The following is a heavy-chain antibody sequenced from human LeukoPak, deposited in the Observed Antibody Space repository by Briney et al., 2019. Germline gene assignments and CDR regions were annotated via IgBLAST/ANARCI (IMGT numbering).Heavy chain of an antibody. J-gene: IGHJ5*02. CDR2: ISGDGGTT. Sequence: GGTLRLSCAASGFTFSTHGMNWVRQAPGKGLEWVSGISGDGGTTYYADSVKGRFTISRDNSKSTLYLQINSLRAEDTAVYYCAKGRSSWYVGNWFDPWGQGTLVTVSS. CDR3: AKGRSSWYVGNWFDP. D-gene: IGHD6-13*01. V-gene: IGHV3-23*01. CDR1: GFTFSTHG.